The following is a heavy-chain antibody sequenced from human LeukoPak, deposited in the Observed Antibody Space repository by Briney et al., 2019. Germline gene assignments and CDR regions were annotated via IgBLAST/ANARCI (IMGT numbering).Heavy chain of an antibody. CDR3: ARQQYLAFDI. Sequence: GESLKISCKGSGYSFTTYWIAWLRLMPRKGLEWMGIIYPGDSETRYSTSFQGQVTISADKSISTAYLQWSSLKASDTAIYYCARQQYLAFDIWGQGTMVTVSS. J-gene: IGHJ3*02. CDR2: IYPGDSET. CDR1: GYSFTTYW. V-gene: IGHV5-51*01. D-gene: IGHD2/OR15-2a*01.